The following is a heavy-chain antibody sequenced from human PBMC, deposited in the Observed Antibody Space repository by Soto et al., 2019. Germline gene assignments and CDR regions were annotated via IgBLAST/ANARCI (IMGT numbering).Heavy chain of an antibody. CDR1: GGSINSYY. J-gene: IGHJ4*02. CDR3: ARGALRFDY. Sequence: QVQLQESGPGLVKPSETLSLTCTVSGGSINSYYWSWIRQPPGKGLEWIGYIYYSGSTNYNPSLKSRVTISVDTSKNQFSLKLSSVTAADTAVYYCARGALRFDYWGQGTLVTVSS. V-gene: IGHV4-59*01. CDR2: IYYSGST.